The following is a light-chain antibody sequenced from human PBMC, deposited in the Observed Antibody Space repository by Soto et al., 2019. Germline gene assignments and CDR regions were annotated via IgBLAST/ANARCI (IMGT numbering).Light chain of an antibody. CDR1: NSDVGGYNY. V-gene: IGLV2-14*01. Sequence: QSVLTQPASVSGSPGQSITISCTGTNSDVGGYNYVSWYQHHPGKAPKLIIYEVNYRPSGVSNRFSGSKSGNTASLTISGLQAEDEADYYCCSYTSRSTAVFGGGTQLTVL. J-gene: IGLJ7*01. CDR3: CSYTSRSTAV. CDR2: EVN.